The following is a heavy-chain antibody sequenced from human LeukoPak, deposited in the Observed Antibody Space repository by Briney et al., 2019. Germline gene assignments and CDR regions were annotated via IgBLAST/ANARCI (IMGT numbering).Heavy chain of an antibody. J-gene: IGHJ4*02. CDR2: INPSGGST. Sequence: ASVKVSCKASGGTFSSYAISWVRQAPGQGLEWMGIINPSGGSTSYAQKFQGRVTMTRDTSTSTVYMELSSLRSEDTAVYYCAREKMAAAGTELDYWGQGTLVTVSS. D-gene: IGHD6-13*01. CDR3: AREKMAAAGTELDY. CDR1: GGTFSSYA. V-gene: IGHV1-46*01.